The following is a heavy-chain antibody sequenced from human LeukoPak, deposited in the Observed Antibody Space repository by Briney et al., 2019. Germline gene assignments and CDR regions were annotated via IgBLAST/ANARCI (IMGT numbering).Heavy chain of an antibody. D-gene: IGHD3-10*01. CDR3: ARIIFVGLRAFDK. J-gene: IGHJ3*02. CDR2: MNPNNGKA. Sequence: ASVKVSCKTSGYTFTSHDIHWVRQATGQDVEWLGWMNPNNGKAAYAQKFQGRITMTRNTAIRTAYMELNSLTSEDTAIYYCARIIFVGLRAFDKWGQGTMVTVSS. CDR1: GYTFTSHD. V-gene: IGHV1-8*01.